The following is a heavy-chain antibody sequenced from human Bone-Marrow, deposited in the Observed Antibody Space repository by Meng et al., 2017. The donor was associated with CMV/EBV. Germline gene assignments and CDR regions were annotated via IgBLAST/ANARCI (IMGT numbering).Heavy chain of an antibody. CDR3: ARDTAAPSLYYYGMDV. CDR2: IYYSGST. CDR1: GGSISSSSYY. J-gene: IGHJ6*02. Sequence: SETLSLTCTVSGGSISSSSYYWGWIRQPPGKGLEWIGSIYYSGSTYYNPSLKSRVTISVDTSKNQFSLKLSSVTAADTAVYFCARDTAAPSLYYYGMDVWGQGTTVTVSS. D-gene: IGHD6-6*01. V-gene: IGHV4-39*07.